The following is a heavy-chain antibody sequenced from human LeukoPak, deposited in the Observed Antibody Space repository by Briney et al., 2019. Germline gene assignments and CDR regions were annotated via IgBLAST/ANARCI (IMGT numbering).Heavy chain of an antibody. Sequence: ASVKVSCKASGYTFTSYAMNWVRQAPGQGLEWMGWINTNTGNPTYAQGFTGRFVFSLDTSVSTAYPQISSLKAKDTAVYYCARSPDTYYYDSTSLFQHWGQGTLVTVSS. CDR1: GYTFTSYA. CDR2: INTNTGNP. CDR3: ARSPDTYYYDSTSLFQH. J-gene: IGHJ1*01. V-gene: IGHV7-4-1*02. D-gene: IGHD3-22*01.